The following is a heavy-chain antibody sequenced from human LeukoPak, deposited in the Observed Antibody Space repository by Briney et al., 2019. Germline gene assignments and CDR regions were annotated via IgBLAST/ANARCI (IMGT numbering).Heavy chain of an antibody. CDR2: INHSGST. CDR1: GGSFSGYY. CDR3: ARGLLY. Sequence: SETLSLTCAVYGGSFSGYYWSWIRQPPGKGLEWIGEINHSGSTNYNPSLKSRVTISVDTSKNQFSLKLSSVTGADTAVYYCARGLLYWGQGTLVTVSS. J-gene: IGHJ4*02. V-gene: IGHV4-34*01.